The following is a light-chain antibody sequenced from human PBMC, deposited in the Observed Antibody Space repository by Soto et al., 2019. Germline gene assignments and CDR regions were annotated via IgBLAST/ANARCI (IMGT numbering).Light chain of an antibody. CDR1: SSDVGGYNY. CDR2: DVS. V-gene: IGLV2-14*01. CDR3: SSYTSSLYV. J-gene: IGLJ1*01. Sequence: QSVLPQPASVSGSPGQSITLSCPGTSSDVGGYNYVSWYQQHPGKAPKLMIYDVSNRPSGVSNRFSGSKSGNTASLTISGLQAEDEADYYCSSYTSSLYVFGTGTKVTVL.